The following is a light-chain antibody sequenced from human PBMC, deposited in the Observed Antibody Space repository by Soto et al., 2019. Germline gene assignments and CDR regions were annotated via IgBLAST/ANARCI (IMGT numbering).Light chain of an antibody. J-gene: IGLJ2*01. Sequence: QSALTQPASVSVSPGQSITISCTGTSSDVGSYNLVSWYQQHPGKAPKLMIYEVRKRPSGVSNRFSGSKSGNTASLTISGLQAEDEADYYCCSYAGSSTVVFGGGTKLTVL. CDR3: CSYAGSSTVV. V-gene: IGLV2-23*02. CDR1: SSDVGSYNL. CDR2: EVR.